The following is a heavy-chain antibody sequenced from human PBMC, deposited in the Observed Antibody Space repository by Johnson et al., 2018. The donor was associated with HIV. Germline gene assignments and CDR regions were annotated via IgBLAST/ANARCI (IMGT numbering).Heavy chain of an antibody. V-gene: IGHV3-30-3*01. CDR3: ARDRTPMYDTSGDDAFDI. CDR2: ISYDGSNE. CDR1: GFTFSSHA. J-gene: IGHJ3*02. D-gene: IGHD3-22*01. Sequence: QMQLVESGGGLIQPGGSLRLSCVASGFTFSSHAMSWVRQAPGKGLQWLAVISYDGSNEYYADSVRGRFTISRDNSKNALYLQLNSLRGEDTAIYYCARDRTPMYDTSGDDAFDIWGQGTMVAVSP.